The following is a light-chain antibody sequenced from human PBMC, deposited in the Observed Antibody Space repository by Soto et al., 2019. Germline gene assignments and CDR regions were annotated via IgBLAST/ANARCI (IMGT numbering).Light chain of an antibody. J-gene: IGKJ2*01. V-gene: IGKV1-6*01. Sequence: AIQMTQSPSSLSASVGDRVTITCRASQDIKNDLGWYQQKPGRAPKLLMYAASTLHTEVPLRFSGSGSGSDFPLTISSLQPEDFATYYCLQDYSYPYTFGQGTKLEIK. CDR2: AAS. CDR3: LQDYSYPYT. CDR1: QDIKND.